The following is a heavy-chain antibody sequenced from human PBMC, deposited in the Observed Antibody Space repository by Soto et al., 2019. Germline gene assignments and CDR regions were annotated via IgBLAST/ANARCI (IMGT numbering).Heavy chain of an antibody. CDR2: IYYSGST. CDR1: GGSISSSSYY. CDR3: VINYYGSGSYYDY. D-gene: IGHD3-10*01. J-gene: IGHJ4*02. V-gene: IGHV4-39*01. Sequence: LSLTCTVSGGSISSSSYYWGWIRQPPGKGLEWIGSIYYSGSTYYNPSLKSRVTISVDTSKNQFSLKLSSVTAADTAVYYCVINYYGSGSYYDYWGQGTLVTVSS.